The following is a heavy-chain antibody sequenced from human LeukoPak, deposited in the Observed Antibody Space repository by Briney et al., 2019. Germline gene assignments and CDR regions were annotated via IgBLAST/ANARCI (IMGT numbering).Heavy chain of an antibody. D-gene: IGHD1-1*01. V-gene: IGHV1-18*01. CDR2: ISAYNGNT. Sequence: ASVKVPCKASGYTFTGYGLSWVRRAPGQGLEWMGWISAYNGNTNYAQKLQGRVTTTTDTSTSTAYMELRSLRSDDTAVYYCAREGGTTDFDYWGQGTLVTVSS. CDR3: AREGGTTDFDY. CDR1: GYTFTGYG. J-gene: IGHJ4*02.